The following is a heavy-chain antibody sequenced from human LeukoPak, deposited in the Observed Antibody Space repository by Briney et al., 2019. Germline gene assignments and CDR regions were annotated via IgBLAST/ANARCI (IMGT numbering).Heavy chain of an antibody. J-gene: IGHJ4*02. CDR1: GYTLTELS. Sequence: GASVKVSCKVSGYTLTELSMHWVRQAPGKALEWTGGFYPDDGETIYAQKFQGRLTMTEDTSTYTAYMELSSLESEDTAVYYCSTETSRFFDWSSSYWGQGTLVTVSS. CDR3: STETSRFFDWSSSY. V-gene: IGHV1-24*01. CDR2: FYPDDGET. D-gene: IGHD3-9*01.